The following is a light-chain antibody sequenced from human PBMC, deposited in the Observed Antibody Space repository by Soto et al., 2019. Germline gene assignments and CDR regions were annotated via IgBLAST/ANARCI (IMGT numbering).Light chain of an antibody. Sequence: EIVLTQSPATLFLSPGERATLSCRASQSVSSYLAWYQQKPGQAPRLLIYGASSGATGIPARFSGSGSGTDFTLTISSLEPEDFATYYCQHLNAYPITFGQGTRLEIK. CDR2: GAS. CDR3: QHLNAYPIT. CDR1: QSVSSY. V-gene: IGKV3-11*01. J-gene: IGKJ5*01.